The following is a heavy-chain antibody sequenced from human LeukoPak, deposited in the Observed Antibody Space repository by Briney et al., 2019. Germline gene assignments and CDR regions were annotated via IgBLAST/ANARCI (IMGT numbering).Heavy chain of an antibody. CDR3: AKVQGSGYYYDGGNWFDP. Sequence: SETLSLTCTVSSGSVSTSSYYWGWIRQPPGKGLEWIGSVYYSGSTYYNPSLKSRVTISVDTSKNQFSLKLSSVTAADTAVYYCAKVQGSGYYYDGGNWFDPWGQGTLVTVSS. CDR1: SGSVSTSSYY. V-gene: IGHV4-39*01. CDR2: VYYSGST. D-gene: IGHD3-22*01. J-gene: IGHJ5*02.